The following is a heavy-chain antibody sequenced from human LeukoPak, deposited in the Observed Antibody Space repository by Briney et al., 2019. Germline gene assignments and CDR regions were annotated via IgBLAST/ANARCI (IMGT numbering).Heavy chain of an antibody. Sequence: SEALSLTCTVSGGSISSYYWSWIRHPAGKGLELIGRIYTSGSTNYNPSLKSRVTMSVDTSKNQFSLKLSSVTAADTAVYYCARGSGYTYGYPFDSWGQGTLVTVSS. CDR3: ARGSGYTYGYPFDS. CDR1: GGSISSYY. D-gene: IGHD5-18*01. V-gene: IGHV4-4*07. J-gene: IGHJ4*02. CDR2: IYTSGST.